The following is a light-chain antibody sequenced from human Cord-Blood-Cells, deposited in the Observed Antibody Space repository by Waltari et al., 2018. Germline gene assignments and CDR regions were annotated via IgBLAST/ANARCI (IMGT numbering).Light chain of an antibody. Sequence: DIVMTQSPDSLAVSLGDRATINRKSSQSVLYSSNNKNYLAWYQQKPGQPPKLLIYWASTRESGVPDRFSGSGSGTDFTLTISSLQAEDVAVYYCQQYYSTPHSFGQGTKLEIK. CDR3: QQYYSTPHS. CDR2: WAS. CDR1: QSVLYSSNNKNY. J-gene: IGKJ2*03. V-gene: IGKV4-1*01.